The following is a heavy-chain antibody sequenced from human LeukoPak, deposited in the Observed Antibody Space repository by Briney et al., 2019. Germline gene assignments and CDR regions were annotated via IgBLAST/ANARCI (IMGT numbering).Heavy chain of an antibody. V-gene: IGHV4-59*02. Sequence: PSETLSLTCVLSGDSVSNFHWNWLRQVPGKGLEWIACLSYTGRADYNPSLASRVTISLDTSKNQGFSLKLKSVTAADTAVYYCSEGYFEPFDHWGQGILVTVSS. J-gene: IGHJ4*02. CDR1: GDSVSNFH. D-gene: IGHD2/OR15-2a*01. CDR3: SEGYFEPFDH. CDR2: LSYTGRA.